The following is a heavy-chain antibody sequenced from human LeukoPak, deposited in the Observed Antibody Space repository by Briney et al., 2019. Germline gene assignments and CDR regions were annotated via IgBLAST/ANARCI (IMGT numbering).Heavy chain of an antibody. CDR2: IYPGDSDT. CDR3: ASQNYDFWSGYYPDAFDI. Sequence: PGESLKISCKGSGYSFTSYWIGWVRQMPGKGLEWMGIIYPGDSDTRYSPFFQGQVTISADKSISTAYLQWSSLKASDTAMYYCASQNYDFWSGYYPDAFDIWGQGTMVTVSS. CDR1: GYSFTSYW. J-gene: IGHJ3*02. D-gene: IGHD3-3*01. V-gene: IGHV5-51*01.